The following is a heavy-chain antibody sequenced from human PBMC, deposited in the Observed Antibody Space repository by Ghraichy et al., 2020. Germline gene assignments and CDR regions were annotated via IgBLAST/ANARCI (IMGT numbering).Heavy chain of an antibody. CDR1: GGSISSYY. V-gene: IGHV4-4*07. CDR2: VYSSGTT. D-gene: IGHD5-24*01. CDR3: ARDQRGDGYNRYFDY. J-gene: IGHJ4*02. Sequence: SETLSLTCTVSGGSISSYYWSWIRQPAGKGLEWIGRVYSSGTTNYNPSLKSRVTMSVDTSKNQFSLKLSSVTAADTAVYYCARDQRGDGYNRYFDYWGQGTLVTVSS.